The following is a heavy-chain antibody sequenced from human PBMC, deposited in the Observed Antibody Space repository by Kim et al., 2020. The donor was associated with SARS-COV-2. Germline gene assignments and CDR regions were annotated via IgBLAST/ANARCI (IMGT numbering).Heavy chain of an antibody. D-gene: IGHD3-3*01. J-gene: IGHJ4*02. Sequence: GGSLRLSCAASGFTVSSNYMSWVRQAPGKGLEWVSVIYSGGSTYYADSVKGRFTISRDNSKNTLYLQMNSLRAEDTAVYYCARDMTDFWSGSRYFDYWGQGTLVTVSS. V-gene: IGHV3-53*01. CDR3: ARDMTDFWSGSRYFDY. CDR2: IYSGGST. CDR1: GFTVSSNY.